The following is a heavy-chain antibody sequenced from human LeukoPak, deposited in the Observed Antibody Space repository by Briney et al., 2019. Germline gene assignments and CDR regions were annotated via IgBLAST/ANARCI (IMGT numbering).Heavy chain of an antibody. V-gene: IGHV2-5*02. CDR3: AHIRDSSAGDWFDP. CDR1: GFSLSTSGVG. CDR2: IYWDDDK. Sequence: SGPTLVKPTQTLTLTCTFSGFSLSTSGVGVGWIRQPPGKALEWLALIYWDDDKRYSPSLKSRLTITKDTSKNQVVLTMTSMDPVDTATYYCAHIRDSSAGDWFDPWGQGTLVTVSS. D-gene: IGHD3-22*01. J-gene: IGHJ5*02.